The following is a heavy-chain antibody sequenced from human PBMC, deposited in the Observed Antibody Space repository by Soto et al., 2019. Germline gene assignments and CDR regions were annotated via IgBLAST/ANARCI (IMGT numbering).Heavy chain of an antibody. CDR3: ARMIYYSRYYYYYMDV. D-gene: IGHD1-26*01. V-gene: IGHV2-26*01. Sequence: QVTLKESGPVLVKPTETLTLTCTVSGFALSIARMGVSWIRQPPGKALEWLAHIFSNDEKSYSTSLKSRLTISNDTSKSPVVLTMTNIDPVDTATYYCARMIYYSRYYYYYMDVWGKGTTVTVSS. CDR1: GFALSIARMG. J-gene: IGHJ6*03. CDR2: IFSNDEK.